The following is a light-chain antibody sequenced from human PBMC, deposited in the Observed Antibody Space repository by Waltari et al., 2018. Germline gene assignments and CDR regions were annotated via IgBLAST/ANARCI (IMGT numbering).Light chain of an antibody. V-gene: IGLV3-1*01. J-gene: IGLJ2*01. CDR1: KLGENY. CDR3: QAWDSSTEHVV. Sequence: SYELTQPPSVSVSPGQTASIPCSGDKLGENYAYWYQQKPGQSPIVVIYQDTMRPSGIPERFSGSNSGNTATLTISGTQAMDEADYYCQAWDSSTEHVVFGGGTKLTVL. CDR2: QDT.